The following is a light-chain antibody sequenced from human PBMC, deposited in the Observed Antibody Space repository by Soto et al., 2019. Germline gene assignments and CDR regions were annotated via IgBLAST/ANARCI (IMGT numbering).Light chain of an antibody. V-gene: IGKV2-30*02. CDR3: MQALQTSYT. Sequence: DVVMTQSPLSLPVTLGQPASISCRSSQSLVHSDGNTYLNWFQQRPGQSPRRLIYKVSTRDSGVPDRFSGSGSGTDFTLRISSVEAEDVGVYYCMQALQTSYTFGQGTKLEIK. J-gene: IGKJ2*01. CDR1: QSLVHSDGNTY. CDR2: KVS.